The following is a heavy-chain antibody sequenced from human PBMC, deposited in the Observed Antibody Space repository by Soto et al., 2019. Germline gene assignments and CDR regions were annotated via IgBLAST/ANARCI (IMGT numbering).Heavy chain of an antibody. CDR3: AIPVEMATILVDY. D-gene: IGHD5-12*01. V-gene: IGHV3-23*01. CDR1: GFTFSSYA. CDR2: ISGSGGST. J-gene: IGHJ4*02. Sequence: GGSLRLSCAASGFTFSSYAMSWVRPAPGQGLEWVSAISGSGGSTYYADSVKGRFTISRGNSKNTLYLQKNSLRAEDTAVYYCAIPVEMATILVDYWGQGTLVTVSS.